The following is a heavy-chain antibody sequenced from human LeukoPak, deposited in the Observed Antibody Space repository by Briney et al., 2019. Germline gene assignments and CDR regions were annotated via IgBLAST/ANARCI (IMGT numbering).Heavy chain of an antibody. CDR1: GFTFSSFD. CDR2: ISNSGSTM. D-gene: IGHD1-26*01. Sequence: GGSLRLSCAASGFTFSSFDMNWVRQAPGKGLEWLSYISNSGSTMYYADSVKGRFTISRDNSKNTLYLQMNSLRADDTAVYYCARSRSGRYYFDYWGQGTVVSVSS. V-gene: IGHV3-48*01. J-gene: IGHJ4*02. CDR3: ARSRSGRYYFDY.